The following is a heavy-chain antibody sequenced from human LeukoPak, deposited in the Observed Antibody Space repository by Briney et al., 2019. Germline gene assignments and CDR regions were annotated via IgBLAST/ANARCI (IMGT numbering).Heavy chain of an antibody. V-gene: IGHV4-39*01. J-gene: IGHJ4*02. D-gene: IGHD6-19*01. CDR3: ARQQWMTSTVDY. Sequence: SETLSLTCTVSGGSVSGSSSYWGWIRQPPGKGLEWIGSIYHTGSTYYKSSLKSRVTMSVDTSKNHLSLKMSSVTAADTAVYYCARQQWMTSTVDYWGQGTLVTVSS. CDR1: GGSVSGSSSY. CDR2: IYHTGST.